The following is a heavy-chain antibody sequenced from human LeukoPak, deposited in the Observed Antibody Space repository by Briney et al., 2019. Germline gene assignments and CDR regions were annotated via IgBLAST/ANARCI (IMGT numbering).Heavy chain of an antibody. J-gene: IGHJ4*02. V-gene: IGHV4-30-4*01. CDR3: ARAAADTNSWYYFDY. Sequence: SQTLSLTCTVSGDSISSGDHYWSWIRQPPGKGLEWIGYIHYSGSTYYNPSVKSRVIISVAMSKNQFSLSLDSLTAADPAVYYCARAAADTNSWYYFDYWGQGTLVTVSS. CDR2: IHYSGST. CDR1: GDSISSGDHY. D-gene: IGHD2/OR15-2a*01.